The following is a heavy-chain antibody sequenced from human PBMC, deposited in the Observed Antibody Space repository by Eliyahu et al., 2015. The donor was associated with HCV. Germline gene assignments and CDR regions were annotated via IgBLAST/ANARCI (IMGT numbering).Heavy chain of an antibody. Sequence: QVQLVESGGGVVQPGGSLRLAXAASGFXFXSYAMHWVRQAPGKGLEWVAVISTXGNKKYHADSVKGRFTISRDNSKNTLYLQMNSLRAEDTAVYYCASAPYPHYYYGVDVWGLGTTVTVSS. V-gene: IGHV3-30*04. CDR2: ISTXGNKK. J-gene: IGHJ6*02. CDR3: ASAPYPHYYYGVDV. CDR1: GFXFXSYA.